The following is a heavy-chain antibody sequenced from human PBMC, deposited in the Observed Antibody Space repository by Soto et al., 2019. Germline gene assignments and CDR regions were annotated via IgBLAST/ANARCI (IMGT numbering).Heavy chain of an antibody. Sequence: EVQLVESGGGLVQPGGSLRLSCAASGFTFSSYWMSWVRQAPGKGLEWVANIKQDGSEKYYVDSVKGRFTISRDNAKNSLYLQMNSLRAEDTAVYYCARVKGDFDWGGFDYWGQGTLVTVSS. CDR2: IKQDGSEK. J-gene: IGHJ4*02. CDR3: ARVKGDFDWGGFDY. V-gene: IGHV3-7*01. D-gene: IGHD3-9*01. CDR1: GFTFSSYW.